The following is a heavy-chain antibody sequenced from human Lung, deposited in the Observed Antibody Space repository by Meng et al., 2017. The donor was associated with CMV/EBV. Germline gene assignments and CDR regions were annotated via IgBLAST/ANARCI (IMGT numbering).Heavy chain of an antibody. CDR1: GYTFSGFY. CDR2: VNPVSDDT. Sequence: QVQMVQSGAEVKRPGASVKISCQASGYTFSGFYMNWARQAPGHGLEWLGRVNPVSDDTHYAQKFVGRLTVTRGATINTAFMELTSLRPDDTAVYYCAKSSDNGWSSWGPGTLVTGAS. D-gene: IGHD6-19*01. V-gene: IGHV1-2*06. J-gene: IGHJ4*01. CDR3: AKSSDNGWSS.